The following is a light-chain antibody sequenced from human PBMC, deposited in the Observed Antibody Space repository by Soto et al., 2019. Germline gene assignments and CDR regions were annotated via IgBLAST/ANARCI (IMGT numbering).Light chain of an antibody. J-gene: IGKJ5*01. Sequence: EIVLTQSPGTLSLSPGERATLSCRASQRITNNFLAWFQQKPGLAPRLLIHGASTRASGVPDRFSGGGSGTDFVLTISRLEPEDFAVYYCQQRRNWQVTFGQGTRLEIK. CDR3: QQRRNWQVT. V-gene: IGKV3D-20*02. CDR1: QRITNNF. CDR2: GAS.